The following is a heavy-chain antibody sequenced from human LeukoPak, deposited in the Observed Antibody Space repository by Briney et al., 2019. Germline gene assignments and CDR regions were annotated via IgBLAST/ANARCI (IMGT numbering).Heavy chain of an antibody. Sequence: PSETLSLTCTVSGGSFSSHYWSWIRQPPRQGLEGIGYISYIGSTNYNPSLKSRVTISVDTSKKQFSLKLSSVTAADTAVYYCARDPTTVTKGLDIWGQGTMVTVSS. CDR1: GGSFSSHY. J-gene: IGHJ3*02. CDR3: ARDPTTVTKGLDI. D-gene: IGHD4-17*01. CDR2: ISYIGST. V-gene: IGHV4-59*11.